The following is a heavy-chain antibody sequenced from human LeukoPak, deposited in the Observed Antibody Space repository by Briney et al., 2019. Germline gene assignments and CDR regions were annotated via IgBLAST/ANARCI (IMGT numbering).Heavy chain of an antibody. J-gene: IGHJ4*02. CDR1: GYSISSGYY. Sequence: SETLSLTCAVSGYSISSGYYWGWIRQPPGKGLEGIGSIYHSGSTYYNPSLKSRVTISVDTSKNQFSLKLSSVTAADTAVYYCAGENWNARYYFDYWGQGTLVTVSS. D-gene: IGHD1-1*01. CDR3: AGENWNARYYFDY. V-gene: IGHV4-38-2*02. CDR2: IYHSGST.